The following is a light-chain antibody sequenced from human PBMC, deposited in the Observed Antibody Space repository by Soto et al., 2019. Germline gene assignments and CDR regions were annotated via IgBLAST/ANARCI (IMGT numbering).Light chain of an antibody. J-gene: IGKJ2*01. CDR2: WAS. CDR3: QQYYSDPPT. Sequence: DIVMTQSPDSLTVSRGERAAVNCKPSHSVLYSSNNKNYLAWYQQRPGQPPKLLIYWASTRESGVPERFSGSGSGTDFTLTITNLQAEDVAVYYCQQYYSDPPTFGQGTKLEIK. CDR1: HSVLYSSNNKNY. V-gene: IGKV4-1*01.